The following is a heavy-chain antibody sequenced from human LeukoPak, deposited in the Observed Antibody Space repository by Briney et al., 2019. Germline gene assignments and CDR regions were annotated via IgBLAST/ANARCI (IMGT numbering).Heavy chain of an antibody. CDR1: GYTFTTYD. J-gene: IGHJ5*02. Sequence: ASVKVSCKASGYTFTTYDINWVRQATGQGLEWMGWMNPNTGNTGYAQKFQGGVTITRDTSISTAYMELSSLRSEDTAVYYCARDFGGNSGWFDPWGQGTLVTVSS. V-gene: IGHV1-8*03. D-gene: IGHD4-23*01. CDR3: ARDFGGNSGWFDP. CDR2: MNPNTGNT.